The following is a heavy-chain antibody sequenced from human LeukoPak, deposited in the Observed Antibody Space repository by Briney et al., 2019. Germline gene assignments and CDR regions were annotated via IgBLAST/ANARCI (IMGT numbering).Heavy chain of an antibody. CDR1: GFTLSSYA. J-gene: IGHJ3*02. CDR2: ISSSSSDI. CDR3: VTDYGGSSGAFDI. D-gene: IGHD4-23*01. V-gene: IGHV3-21*01. Sequence: GGSLRLSCTGSGFTLSSYAMNWVRRAPGQGLEWVSSISSSSSDIYYTDSVKGRFTISRDNAKNSLYLQMNSLRAEDAAVYYCVTDYGGSSGAFDIWGQGTMVTVSS.